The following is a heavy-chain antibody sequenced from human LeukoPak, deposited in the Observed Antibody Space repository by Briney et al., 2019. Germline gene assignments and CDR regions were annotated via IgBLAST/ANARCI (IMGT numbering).Heavy chain of an antibody. CDR3: AKAFRGTHSLHAFDI. D-gene: IGHD2/OR15-2a*01. J-gene: IGHJ3*02. CDR1: GFTFTTYP. CDR2: INTSGGTT. Sequence: GGSLRLSCAASGFTFTTYPMTWVRQAPGKGLQWVSSINTSGGTTYFADSVKGRFTISRDNSKNTLFLQMNSLRAEDTALYYCAKAFRGTHSLHAFDIWGQGTMVTVSS. V-gene: IGHV3-23*01.